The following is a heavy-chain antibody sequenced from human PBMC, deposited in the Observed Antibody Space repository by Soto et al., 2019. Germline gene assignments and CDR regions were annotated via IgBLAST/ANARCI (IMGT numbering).Heavy chain of an antibody. V-gene: IGHV6-1*01. CDR1: GDSVSGNSAA. CDR2: TYYRSKWYY. J-gene: IGHJ3*01. CDR3: ARDPNSDAGTTAFDA. D-gene: IGHD4-17*01. Sequence: PSQTLSLTCAISGDSVSGNSAAWNWIRQSPSRGLEWLGRTYYRSKWYYDYATSVKSRITINPDTSKNQFSLHLDSVTPEDTAIYWCARDPNSDAGTTAFDARGQRTVLTVSS.